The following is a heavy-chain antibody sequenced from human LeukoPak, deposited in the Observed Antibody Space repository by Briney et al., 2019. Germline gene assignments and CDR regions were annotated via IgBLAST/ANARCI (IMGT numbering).Heavy chain of an antibody. V-gene: IGHV1-18*01. CDR2: ISGYNGNT. CDR3: ARIRGFNRRLVTHASAFDI. CDR1: GYTFTTYN. J-gene: IGHJ3*02. D-gene: IGHD3-9*01. Sequence: ASVKVSCKASGYTFTTYNINWVRQAPGQGLEWMGWISGYNGNTNYAQKLQGRVTMTTDTSTSTAYMELSSLRSEDTAVYYCARIRGFNRRLVTHASAFDIWGQGTMVTVSS.